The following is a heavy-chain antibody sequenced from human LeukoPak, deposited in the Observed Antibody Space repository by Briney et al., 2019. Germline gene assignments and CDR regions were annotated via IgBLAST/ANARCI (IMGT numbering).Heavy chain of an antibody. Sequence: ASVKVSCKASGYTFTSYGISWVRQAPGQGLEWMGWISAYNGNTNYAQKFQGRVTMTRDRSISTAYMELSSLRSDDTAVYYCARSRESDYDFWSGHNYYYDLDVWGEGTTVTVSS. D-gene: IGHD3-3*01. CDR1: GYTFTSYG. CDR3: ARSRESDYDFWSGHNYYYDLDV. V-gene: IGHV1-18*01. J-gene: IGHJ6*03. CDR2: ISAYNGNT.